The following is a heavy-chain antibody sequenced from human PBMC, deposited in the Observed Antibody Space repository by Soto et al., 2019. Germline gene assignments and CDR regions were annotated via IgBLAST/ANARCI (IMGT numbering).Heavy chain of an antibody. CDR1: GYTFSNYA. Sequence: ASVKVSCKASGYTFSNYAIHWVRQAPGQRLEWMGWINTGNGNTKYSQKFQGRVTISRDTSASTAYMELRSLRSDDTAVYYCARESPPADYWGQGTLVTVSS. CDR2: INTGNGNT. CDR3: ARESPPADY. J-gene: IGHJ4*02. V-gene: IGHV1-3*04.